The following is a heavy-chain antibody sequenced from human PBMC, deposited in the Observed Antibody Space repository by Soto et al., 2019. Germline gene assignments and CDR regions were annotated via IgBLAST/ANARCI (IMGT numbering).Heavy chain of an antibody. CDR2: IKSKTDGGTT. CDR3: TRDPSLAH. J-gene: IGHJ4*02. D-gene: IGHD2-15*01. V-gene: IGHV3-15*07. Sequence: EVQLVESGGGLVKPGGSLRLSCGVSGFIFSNAWMNWVRQATGKGLEWVGRIKSKTDGGTTDYAASVQGRFTISRDDSKNTLYLQMNSLIIEDTAVYYCTRDPSLAHWGQGTLVTVSS. CDR1: GFIFSNAW.